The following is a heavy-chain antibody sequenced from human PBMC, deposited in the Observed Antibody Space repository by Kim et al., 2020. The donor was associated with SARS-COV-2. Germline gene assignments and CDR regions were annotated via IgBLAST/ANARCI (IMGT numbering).Heavy chain of an antibody. CDR1: GFTFSSYW. J-gene: IGHJ6*02. CDR3: ARGPRNYFDWLFRSDPYYYYGMDV. D-gene: IGHD3-9*01. Sequence: GGSLRLSCAASGFTFSSYWMSWVRQAPGKGLEWVANIKQDGSEKYYVDSVKGRFTISRDNAKNSLYLQMNSLRAEDTAVYYCARGPRNYFDWLFRSDPYYYYGMDVWGQGTTVTVSS. V-gene: IGHV3-7*03. CDR2: IKQDGSEK.